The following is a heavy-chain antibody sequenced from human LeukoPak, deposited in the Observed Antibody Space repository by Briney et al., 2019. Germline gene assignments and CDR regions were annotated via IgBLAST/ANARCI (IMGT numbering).Heavy chain of an antibody. CDR3: VRTAYGSGTYSTNRNWFDP. V-gene: IGHV3-7*01. CDR2: IRQDGSEK. Sequence: GGSLRLSCAASGFTCSSYWMNWVRQAPEKGLEWVASIRQDGSEKYYVDSVKGRFTISRDNAKNSLILQMSSLRAEDTAVYYCVRTAYGSGTYSTNRNWFDPWGQGTLVTVSS. J-gene: IGHJ5*02. D-gene: IGHD3-10*01. CDR1: GFTCSSYW.